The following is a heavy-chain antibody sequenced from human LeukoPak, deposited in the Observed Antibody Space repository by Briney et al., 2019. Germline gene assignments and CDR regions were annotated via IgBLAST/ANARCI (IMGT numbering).Heavy chain of an antibody. CDR3: ARDSMHPAYCGGDCYGSYYYGMDV. J-gene: IGHJ6*02. CDR1: GFTFSSYA. Sequence: GRSLRLFCAASGFTFSSYAMHWVRQAPGKGLEWVAVISYDGSNKYYADSVKGRFTISRDNPKNTLYLQMNSLRAEDTAVYYCARDSMHPAYCGGDCYGSYYYGMDVWGQGTTVTVSS. D-gene: IGHD2-21*02. CDR2: ISYDGSNK. V-gene: IGHV3-30-3*01.